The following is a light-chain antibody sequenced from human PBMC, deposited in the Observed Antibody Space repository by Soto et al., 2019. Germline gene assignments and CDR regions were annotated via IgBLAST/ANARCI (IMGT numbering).Light chain of an antibody. J-gene: IGKJ1*01. V-gene: IGKV3-20*01. CDR2: GAS. CDR3: QQYGSSPPWT. Sequence: ETVFSKNSGTLSFSPGERATLSCRALQSVSSSYLAWYQQKPGQAPRLLIYGASSRATGIPDRFSGSGSGTDFTLTISRLEPEDFAVYYCQQYGSSPPWTFGQGTKVDIK. CDR1: QSVSSSY.